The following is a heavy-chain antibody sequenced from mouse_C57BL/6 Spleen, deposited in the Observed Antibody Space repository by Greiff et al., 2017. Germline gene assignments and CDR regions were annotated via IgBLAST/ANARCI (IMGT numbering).Heavy chain of an antibody. J-gene: IGHJ1*03. Sequence: EVMLVESGGGLVKPGGSLKLSCAASGFTFSSYTMSWVRQTPEKRLEWVATISGGGGNTYYPDSVKGRFTISRDNAKNTLYLQMSSLRSEYTALYYCARQAHPITTVVATGYFDVWGTGTTVTVSS. CDR3: ARQAHPITTVVATGYFDV. V-gene: IGHV5-9*01. D-gene: IGHD1-1*01. CDR2: ISGGGGNT. CDR1: GFTFSSYT.